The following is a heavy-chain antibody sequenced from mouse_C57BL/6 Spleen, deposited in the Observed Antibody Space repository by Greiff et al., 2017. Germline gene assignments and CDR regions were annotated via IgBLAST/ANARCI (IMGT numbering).Heavy chain of an antibody. CDR1: GYTFTDYY. J-gene: IGHJ4*01. CDR3: ARSGTTEGDAMDY. Sequence: VQLQQSGPELVKPGASVKISCKASGYTFTDYYMNWVKQSHGKSLEWIGDIHPNNGGTSYNQKFKGKATLTVDKSSSTAYMELRSLTSEDSAVYYCARSGTTEGDAMDYWGQGTSVTVSS. CDR2: IHPNNGGT. D-gene: IGHD1-1*01. V-gene: IGHV1-26*01.